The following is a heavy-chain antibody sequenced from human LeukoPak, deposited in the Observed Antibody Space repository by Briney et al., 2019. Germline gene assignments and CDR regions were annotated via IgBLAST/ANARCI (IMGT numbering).Heavy chain of an antibody. CDR3: ASYDLGDY. CDR2: INTNTGNP. CDR1: GYTFTGYY. Sequence: GASVKVSCKASGYTFTGYYMHWVRQAPGQGLEWMGWINTNTGNPTCAQDFTGRFVFSLDTSVSTAYLQISSLKAEDTAVYYCASYDLGDYWGQGTLVTVSS. D-gene: IGHD3-22*01. V-gene: IGHV7-4-1*02. J-gene: IGHJ4*02.